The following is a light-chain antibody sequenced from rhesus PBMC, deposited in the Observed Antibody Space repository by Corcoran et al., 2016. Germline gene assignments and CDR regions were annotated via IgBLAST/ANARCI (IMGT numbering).Light chain of an antibody. V-gene: IGKV1-74*01. CDR2: KAS. Sequence: DIQMTQSPSSLSASVGDRVTITCRASENVNNYLNWYQQKPGKVPKLLIYKASTLQSGVPSRFSGSGSGTDYTFTSSSLQTEDVATYYCQHGYGTPRTFGQGTKVEIK. CDR1: ENVNNY. J-gene: IGKJ1*01. CDR3: QHGYGTPRT.